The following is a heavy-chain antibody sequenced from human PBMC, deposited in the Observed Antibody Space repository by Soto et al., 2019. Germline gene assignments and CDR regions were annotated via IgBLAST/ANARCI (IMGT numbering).Heavy chain of an antibody. J-gene: IGHJ6*03. Sequence: QVQLQESGPGLVKPWETLSLTCTVSGGSISTSYWSWVRQPSGTGLEWIGYIYNNGRTHYNPSLRGRATISVDTSKNQFSLRLSSVTAADSAVYYCARGPFTLSLVRTSHMDVWGNGTTVTVSS. CDR3: ARGPFTLSLVRTSHMDV. CDR1: GGSISTSY. CDR2: IYNNGRT. D-gene: IGHD3-10*01. V-gene: IGHV4-59*01.